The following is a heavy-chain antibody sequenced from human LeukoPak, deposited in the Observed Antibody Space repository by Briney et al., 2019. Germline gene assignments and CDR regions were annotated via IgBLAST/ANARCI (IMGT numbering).Heavy chain of an antibody. CDR1: EFTFSSYA. CDR3: ARDFAVAGPDY. J-gene: IGHJ4*02. CDR2: ISSSGSTI. Sequence: PGGSLRLSCAASEFTFSSYAMSWVRQAPGKGLEWVSYISSSGSTIYYADSVKGRFTISRDNAKNSLYLQMNSLRAEDTAVYYCARDFAVAGPDYWGQGTLVTVSS. D-gene: IGHD6-19*01. V-gene: IGHV3-48*03.